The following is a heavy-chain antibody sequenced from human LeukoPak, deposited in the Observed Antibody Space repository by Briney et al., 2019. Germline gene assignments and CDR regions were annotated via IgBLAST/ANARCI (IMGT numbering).Heavy chain of an antibody. CDR2: ISPDDSHI. D-gene: IGHD1-26*01. V-gene: IGHV5-51*01. J-gene: IGHJ4*02. CDR1: GYSFTTYW. CDR3: ARHEGSGSYYSY. Sequence: GESLKISCKGSGYSFTTYWIAWVRQMPGRGLEWIGIISPDDSHIRYSPSFQGQVTISADKSINTAYLQWRSLKASDTAMYYCARHEGSGSYYSYWGQGTLVTVSS.